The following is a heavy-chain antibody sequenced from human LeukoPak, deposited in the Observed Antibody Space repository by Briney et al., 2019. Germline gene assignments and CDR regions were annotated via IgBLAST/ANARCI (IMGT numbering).Heavy chain of an antibody. CDR3: ARDRTRETFDY. V-gene: IGHV3-11*04. J-gene: IGHJ4*02. Sequence: GGSLRLSCAASGFTFSDYYMSWIRQAPGKGLEWVSFISSGGNTINYAHSMKGRFTISRDNAKNSLYLQMNSLRAEDTAVYYCARDRTRETFDYWGRGTLVTVSS. CDR1: GFTFSDYY. CDR2: ISSGGNTI. D-gene: IGHD1-1*01.